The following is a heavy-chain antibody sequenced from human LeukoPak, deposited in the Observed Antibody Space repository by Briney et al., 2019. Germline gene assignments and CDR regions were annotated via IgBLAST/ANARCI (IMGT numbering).Heavy chain of an antibody. CDR3: AKSSVARYDYYGMDV. V-gene: IGHV3-30*02. CDR2: IRYDGSNK. J-gene: IGHJ6*02. D-gene: IGHD3-10*01. Sequence: GGSLRLSCAASGFTFSSYCMHWVRQAPGKGLEWVAFIRYDGSNKYYADSVKGRFTISRDNSKNTLYLQMNSLRAEDTAVYCCAKSSVARYDYYGMDVWGQGTTVTVSS. CDR1: GFTFSSYC.